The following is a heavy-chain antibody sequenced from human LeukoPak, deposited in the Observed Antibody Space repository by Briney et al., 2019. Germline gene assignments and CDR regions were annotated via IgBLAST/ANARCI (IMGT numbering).Heavy chain of an antibody. CDR1: GGTFSSYA. Sequence: ASVKVSCKASGGTFSSYAISWVRQAPGQGLEWMGGIIPIFGTANYAQKFQGRVTITADESTSTAYMELSSLRSEDTAVYYCAREERTTWGYYYYYMDVWGKGTTVTVSS. CDR2: IIPIFGTA. CDR3: AREERTTWGYYYYYMDV. V-gene: IGHV1-69*13. J-gene: IGHJ6*03. D-gene: IGHD1-7*01.